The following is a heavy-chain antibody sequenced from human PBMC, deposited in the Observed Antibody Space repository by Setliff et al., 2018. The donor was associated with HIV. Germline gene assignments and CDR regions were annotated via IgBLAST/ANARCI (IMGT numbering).Heavy chain of an antibody. Sequence: GSLRLSCAASGFTFSDSYMSWIRQAPGKGLEWVSYISSSSSYTNYLDSVKGRFTISRDNAKNSLYLQMNSLRVEDTAVYYCARVSGSGNYAHCTSWGQGTLVTVSS. D-gene: IGHD3-10*01. CDR1: GFTFSDSY. CDR2: ISSSSSYT. J-gene: IGHJ5*02. V-gene: IGHV3-11*05. CDR3: ARVSGSGNYAHCTS.